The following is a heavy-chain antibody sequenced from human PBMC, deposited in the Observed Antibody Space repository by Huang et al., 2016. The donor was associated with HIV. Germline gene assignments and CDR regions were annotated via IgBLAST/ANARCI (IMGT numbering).Heavy chain of an antibody. Sequence: QMQLVQSGPEVKKPGTSVKVSCKASGLTFTSYAVQWVRQARGQRLAWIGWIVVGSGNTNYAQKFQERVTITRDMSTSTAYMELSSLRSEDTAVYYCAAYTSGPAGYYYYYDMDVWGQGTTVTVSS. D-gene: IGHD6-19*01. CDR3: AAYTSGPAGYYYYYDMDV. CDR2: IVVGSGNT. V-gene: IGHV1-58*01. CDR1: GLTFTSYA. J-gene: IGHJ6*02.